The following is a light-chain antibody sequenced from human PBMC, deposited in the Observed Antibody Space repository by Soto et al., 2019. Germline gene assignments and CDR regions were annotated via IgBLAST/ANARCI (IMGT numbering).Light chain of an antibody. V-gene: IGKV1-5*01. CDR2: DAS. J-gene: IGKJ1*01. CDR3: QQYTNTNNPWM. CDR1: QTITTW. Sequence: DIRVTQSPPTLSASVGDRVTITCRASQTITTWMAWYQQKPGKAPKLLVYDASTLQSGLATRFSGSGSGTEFTLIISGLQPEDSATYYCQQYTNTNNPWMFGQGTKVEI.